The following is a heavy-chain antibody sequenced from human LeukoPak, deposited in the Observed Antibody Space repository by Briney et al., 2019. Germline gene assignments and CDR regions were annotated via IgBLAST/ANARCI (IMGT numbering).Heavy chain of an antibody. Sequence: PGRSLRLSCAASGFTFSSYGMHWVRQAPGKGLEWVAVIWYDGSNKYYADSVRGRFTISRDNSKNTLYLQMNSLRAEDTAVYYCARSSGSAKWYYFDYWGQGTLVTVSS. CDR1: GFTFSSYG. V-gene: IGHV3-33*08. D-gene: IGHD3-22*01. CDR2: IWYDGSNK. CDR3: ARSSGSAKWYYFDY. J-gene: IGHJ4*02.